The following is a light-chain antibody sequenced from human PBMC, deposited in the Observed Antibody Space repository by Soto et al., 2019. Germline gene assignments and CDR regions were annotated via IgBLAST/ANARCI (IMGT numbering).Light chain of an antibody. CDR3: LQGTLWLT. J-gene: IGKJ4*02. CDR1: ESLVDRNGNTY. V-gene: IGKV2-24*01. CDR2: RVS. Sequence: DIVMTQTPLSLSVTLGQPAAISCRSSESLVDRNGNTYLSWYHQRPGQPPRLLIHRVSNRFFGGQERCSGSGAWADFTLEISRVEAEDVGIYYCLQGTLWLTFGEGTKVEI.